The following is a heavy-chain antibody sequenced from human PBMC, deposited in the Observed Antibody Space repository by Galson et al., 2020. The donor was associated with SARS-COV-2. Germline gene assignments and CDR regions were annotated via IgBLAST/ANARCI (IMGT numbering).Heavy chain of an antibody. D-gene: IGHD3-9*01. V-gene: IGHV4-39*01. CDR3: ARHNDILTGYQTYYFDY. CDR2: IYYSGST. CDR1: GGSISSSSYY. Sequence: SETLSLTCTVSGGSISSSSYYWGWIRQPPGKGLEWIGSIYYSGSTYYNPSLKSRVTISVDTSKNQFSLKLSSVTAADTAVYYCARHNDILTGYQTYYFDYWGQGTLVTVSS. J-gene: IGHJ4*02.